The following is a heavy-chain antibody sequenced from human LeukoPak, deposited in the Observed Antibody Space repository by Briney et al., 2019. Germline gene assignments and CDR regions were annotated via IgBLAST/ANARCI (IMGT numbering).Heavy chain of an antibody. D-gene: IGHD6-13*01. J-gene: IGHJ4*02. CDR1: GGSISSGGYS. V-gene: IGHV4-30-2*01. CDR3: ARYSSSWYSFDY. Sequence: SGTLSLTCAVSGGSISSGGYSWSWIRQPPGKGLEWIGYIYHSGSTYYNPSLKSRVTISVDRSKNQFSLKLSSVTAADTAVYYCARYSSSWYSFDYWGQGTLVTVSS. CDR2: IYHSGST.